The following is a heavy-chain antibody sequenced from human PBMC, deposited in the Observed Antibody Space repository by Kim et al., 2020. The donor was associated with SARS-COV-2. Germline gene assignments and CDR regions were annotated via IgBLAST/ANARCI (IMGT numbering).Heavy chain of an antibody. V-gene: IGHV3-74*01. CDR3: ARGGTGNTYGYGDY. Sequence: ADSGKGRFTISRDNAKNTLSLQMNSLTVEDTAVYYCARGGTGNTYGYGDYWGQGTLVTVSS. J-gene: IGHJ4*02. D-gene: IGHD5-18*01.